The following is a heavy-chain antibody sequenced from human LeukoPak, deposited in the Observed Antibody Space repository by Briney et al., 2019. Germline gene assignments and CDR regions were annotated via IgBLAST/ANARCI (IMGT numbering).Heavy chain of an antibody. Sequence: SETLSLTCAVSGGSISSSNWWSWVRQPPGKGLEWIGEIYHSGSTNYNPSLKSRVTISVDTSKNQFSLKLSSVTAADTAVYYCARSPYYYGSGNPPYYMDVWGKGTTVTISS. V-gene: IGHV4-4*02. D-gene: IGHD3-10*01. CDR3: ARSPYYYGSGNPPYYMDV. CDR1: GGSISSSNW. J-gene: IGHJ6*03. CDR2: IYHSGST.